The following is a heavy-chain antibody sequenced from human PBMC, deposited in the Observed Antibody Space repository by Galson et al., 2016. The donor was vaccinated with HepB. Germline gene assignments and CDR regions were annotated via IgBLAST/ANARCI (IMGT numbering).Heavy chain of an antibody. CDR2: INHRGST. CDR3: ARGYNWNQRGYFDY. V-gene: IGHV4-34*01. D-gene: IGHD1-1*01. Sequence: SETLSLTCAVYGGSFSGNDWSWIRQPPGKGLEWIGEINHRGSTNYNPSLKSRVTISADTSKNQSSLRLTSVTAADTAGYYCARGYNWNQRGYFDYWGQGTLVTVSS. J-gene: IGHJ4*02. CDR1: GGSFSGND.